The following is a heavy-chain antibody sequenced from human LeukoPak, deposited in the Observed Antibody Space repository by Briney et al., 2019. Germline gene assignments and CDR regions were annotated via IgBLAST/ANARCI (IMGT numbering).Heavy chain of an antibody. CDR1: GYSFTSYW. J-gene: IGHJ4*02. D-gene: IGHD2-2*02. CDR2: IYPGDSDT. V-gene: IGHV5-51*01. CDR3: ARGYGSGASCYRRGCYFDY. Sequence: KPGESLKISCKGSGYSFTSYWIGWVRQMPGKGLEWMGIIYPGDSDTRYSPSFQGQVTISADKSISTAYLQWSSLKASDTAMYYCARGYGSGASCYRRGCYFDYWGQGTLVTVSS.